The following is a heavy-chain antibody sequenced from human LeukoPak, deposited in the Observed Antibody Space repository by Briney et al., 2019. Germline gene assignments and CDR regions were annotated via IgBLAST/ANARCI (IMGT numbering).Heavy chain of an antibody. Sequence: LSLTCTVSGGSISSSSYYWGWIRQAPGKGLEWVSYISSSNTYTTYADSVKGRFTISRDNAKNSLYLQMNSLRAEDTAVYYCARDRGVGDSSNWYDYWGQGTLVTVSS. CDR2: ISSSNTYT. V-gene: IGHV3-11*06. J-gene: IGHJ5*01. CDR3: ARDRGVGDSSNWYDY. CDR1: GGSISSSSYY. D-gene: IGHD6-13*01.